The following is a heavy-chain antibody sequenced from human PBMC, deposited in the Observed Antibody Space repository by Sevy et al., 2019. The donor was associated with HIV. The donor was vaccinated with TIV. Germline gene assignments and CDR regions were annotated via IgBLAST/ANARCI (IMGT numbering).Heavy chain of an antibody. D-gene: IGHD3-10*01. J-gene: IGHJ5*02. CDR3: AAHGAFGYWFDP. CDR2: IDPSDSYT. Sequence: GESLKISCKGSGYSFTSYWISWVRQMPGKGLEWMGRIDPSDSYTNYSPSFQGHVTISADKSISTAYLQWSSLKASDTAMYYCAAHGAFGYWFDPWGQGTLVTVSS. CDR1: GYSFTSYW. V-gene: IGHV5-10-1*01.